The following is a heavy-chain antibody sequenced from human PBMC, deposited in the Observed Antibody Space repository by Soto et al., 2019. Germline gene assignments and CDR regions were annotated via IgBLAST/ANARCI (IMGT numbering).Heavy chain of an antibody. CDR3: ARTTAVPNTLRSRYFFDY. Sequence: QVQLQESGPGLLKPSETLSLTCSVSGGSVSDKTYYWSWIRQPPGKRLEWIGYVYYSGTTNYNPSLKSRVTISVDLSKNRFSLRLSSVTTADTALYYCARTTAVPNTLRSRYFFDYWGQGTLVTVPS. J-gene: IGHJ4*02. CDR2: VYYSGTT. V-gene: IGHV4-61*01. CDR1: GGSVSDKTYY. D-gene: IGHD4-17*01.